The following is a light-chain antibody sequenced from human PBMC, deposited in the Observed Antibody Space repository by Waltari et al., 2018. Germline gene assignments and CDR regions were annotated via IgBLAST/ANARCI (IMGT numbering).Light chain of an antibody. CDR2: GSS. J-gene: IGLJ3*02. V-gene: IGLV1-40*01. CDR1: GSYIGAVYD. CDR3: QSYDTSLSVV. Sequence: SVLTQPPSASGAPGQRVTIPFTWSGSYIGAVYDDHWYQQLPRAAPKLLIYGSSTRPLGVPDRFFGSTSGTSASLAITGLQAEDEADYYCQSYDTSLSVVFGGGTKLTVL.